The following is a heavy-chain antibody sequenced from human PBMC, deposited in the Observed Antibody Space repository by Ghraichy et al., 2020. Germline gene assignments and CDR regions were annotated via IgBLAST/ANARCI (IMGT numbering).Heavy chain of an antibody. D-gene: IGHD3-16*01. V-gene: IGHV1-69*04. CDR3: ARDRRAVGGNGSVWGYYFDY. CDR2: IIPILGIA. CDR1: GATFSSYA. J-gene: IGHJ4*02. Sequence: SVKVSCKASGATFSSYAISWVRQAPVLVLEWMGRIIPILGIANYAQKFQGRVTITADKSTSTAYMELSSLRSEDTAVYYCARDRRAVGGNGSVWGYYFDYWGQGTLVTVSS.